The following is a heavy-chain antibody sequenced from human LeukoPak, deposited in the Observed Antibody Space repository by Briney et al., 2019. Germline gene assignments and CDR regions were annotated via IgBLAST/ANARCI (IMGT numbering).Heavy chain of an antibody. Sequence: ASVNVSCKASGYTFTSYDINWVRQATGQGLEWMGWMNPNSGNTGYAQKLQGRVTMTTDTSTSTAYMELSSLRSEDTAVYYCARNVVVPAATTPYYYYYMDVWGKGTTVTVSS. CDR1: GYTFTSYD. V-gene: IGHV1-8*01. D-gene: IGHD2-2*01. J-gene: IGHJ6*03. CDR2: MNPNSGNT. CDR3: ARNVVVPAATTPYYYYYMDV.